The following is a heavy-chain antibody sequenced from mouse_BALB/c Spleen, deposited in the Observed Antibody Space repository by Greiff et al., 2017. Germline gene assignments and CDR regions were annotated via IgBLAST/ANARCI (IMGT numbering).Heavy chain of an antibody. CDR1: GYSITSGYS. V-gene: IGHV3-1*02. J-gene: IGHJ3*01. Sequence: EVKLEESGPDLVKPSQSLSLTCTVTGYSITSGYSWHWIRQFPGNKLEWMGYIHYSGSTNYNPSLKSRISITRDTSKNQFFLQLNSVTTEDTATYYCVIYYDYDGVFAYWGQGTLVTVSA. CDR3: VIYYDYDGVFAY. CDR2: IHYSGST. D-gene: IGHD2-4*01.